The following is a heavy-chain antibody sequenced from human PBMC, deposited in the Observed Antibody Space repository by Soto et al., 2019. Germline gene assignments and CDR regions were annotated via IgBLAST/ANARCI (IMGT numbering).Heavy chain of an antibody. CDR2: ISYDGSNK. J-gene: IGHJ4*02. CDR1: GFTFSSYG. CDR3: AKPSERYCSGGSCLYYFDY. D-gene: IGHD2-15*01. Sequence: GGSLRLSCAASGFTFSSYGMHWVRQAPGKGLEWVAVISYDGSNKYYADSVKGRFTISRDNSKNTLYLQMNSLRAEDTAVYYCAKPSERYCSGGSCLYYFDYWGQGTLVTVSS. V-gene: IGHV3-30*18.